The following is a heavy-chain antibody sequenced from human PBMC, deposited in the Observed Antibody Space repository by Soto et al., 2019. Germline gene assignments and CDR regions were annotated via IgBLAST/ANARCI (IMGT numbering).Heavy chain of an antibody. D-gene: IGHD2-2*01. V-gene: IGHV4-59*02. CDR3: ARDDHIVVVPTSLGAMDV. Sequence: SETLSLTCFVSGGSVTSYHWSWIRQFPGKGLEWIAYTSYTGNTNYNPSLQSRVTISLDTSKNQLSLKLTSMTAADTAVYYCARDDHIVVVPTSLGAMDVWGQGTTVSVSS. CDR1: GGSVTSYH. J-gene: IGHJ6*02. CDR2: TSYTGNT.